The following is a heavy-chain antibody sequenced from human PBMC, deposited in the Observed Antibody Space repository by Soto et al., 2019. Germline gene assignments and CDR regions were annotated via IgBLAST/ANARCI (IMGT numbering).Heavy chain of an antibody. Sequence: SETLSLTCTVSGGSISSSSYYWGWIRQPPGKGLEWIGSIYYSGSAYYNPSLKSRVTISVDTSKNQFSLKLSSVTAADTAVYYCAREWGIAETYYYYGMDVWGQGTTVTAP. V-gene: IGHV4-39*02. CDR3: AREWGIAETYYYYGMDV. D-gene: IGHD6-13*01. CDR1: GGSISSSSYY. CDR2: IYYSGSA. J-gene: IGHJ6*02.